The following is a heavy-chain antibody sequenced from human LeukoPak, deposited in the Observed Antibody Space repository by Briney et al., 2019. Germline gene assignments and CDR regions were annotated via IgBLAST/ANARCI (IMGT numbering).Heavy chain of an antibody. J-gene: IGHJ6*02. V-gene: IGHV3-21*01. CDR2: ISSSSNYI. D-gene: IGHD3-10*01. CDR3: MRGIQSGTGRGAWDV. CDR1: GFIFTNYG. Sequence: PGGSLRLSCAVSGFIFTNYGMNWVRQAPGKGLEWVSSISSSSNYIYYADSVKGRFTISRDNAKDSLYLQMNSLRAEDTAVYFCMRGIQSGTGRGAWDVWGQGTKVTVSS.